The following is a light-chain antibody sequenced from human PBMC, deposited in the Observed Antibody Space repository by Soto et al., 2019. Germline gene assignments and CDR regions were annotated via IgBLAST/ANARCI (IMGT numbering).Light chain of an antibody. CDR2: GAS. Sequence: EIVLTQSPGTLSLSPGERATLSCRASQSVSSSYLAWYQQKPGQAPRLLIYGASSRATDIPDRFSGSGSGTVFTLTISRLEPEDSAVYYCQQYGSSPWTFGQGTKVDIK. V-gene: IGKV3-20*01. CDR1: QSVSSSY. CDR3: QQYGSSPWT. J-gene: IGKJ1*01.